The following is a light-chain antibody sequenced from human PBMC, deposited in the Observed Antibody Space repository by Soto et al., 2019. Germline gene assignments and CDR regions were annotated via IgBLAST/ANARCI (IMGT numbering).Light chain of an antibody. J-gene: IGLJ2*01. Sequence: QSVLTQPPSASATPGQSLTISCSGSSSSFERNFLYWYQRLPGMAPTLLIYRNSQRPSRVPDRFSGFKSGTSASLAITGLRSEDEADYYCAVWDDTLSLLVFGGGTKLTVL. V-gene: IGLV1-47*01. CDR3: AVWDDTLSLLV. CDR1: SSSFERNF. CDR2: RNS.